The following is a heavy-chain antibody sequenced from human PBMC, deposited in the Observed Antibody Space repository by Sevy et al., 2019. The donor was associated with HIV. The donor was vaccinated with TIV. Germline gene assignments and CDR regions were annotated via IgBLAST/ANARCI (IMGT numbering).Heavy chain of an antibody. CDR3: VRDWDDKFSYGDSDPAVDC. V-gene: IGHV3-7*01. D-gene: IGHD2-21*02. Sequence: GGSLRLSCAASGFSFTWYWMSWVRQTPEKGLEWVANIKQDGSEKNYVDSVKGRFTISRDNAKNSLFLQMNSLRVEDTAIYYCVRDWDDKFSYGDSDPAVDCWGQGTLVTVSS. CDR2: IKQDGSEK. CDR1: GFSFTWYW. J-gene: IGHJ4*02.